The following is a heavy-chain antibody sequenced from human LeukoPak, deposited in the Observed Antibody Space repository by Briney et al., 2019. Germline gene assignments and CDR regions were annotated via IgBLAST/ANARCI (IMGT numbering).Heavy chain of an antibody. CDR2: ISGSGGST. CDR3: AKKGGGYEDGMDV. Sequence: PSETLSLTCAVYGGSFSGYYWSWVRQAPGKGLEWVSAISGSGGSTYYADSVKGRFTISRDNSKNTLYLQMNSLRAEDTAVYYCAKKGGGYEDGMDVWGQGTTVTVSS. J-gene: IGHJ6*02. D-gene: IGHD6-25*01. CDR1: GGSFSGYY. V-gene: IGHV3-23*01.